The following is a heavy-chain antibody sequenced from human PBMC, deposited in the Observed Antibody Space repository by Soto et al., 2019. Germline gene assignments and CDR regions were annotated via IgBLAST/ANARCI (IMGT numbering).Heavy chain of an antibody. D-gene: IGHD2-15*01. CDR3: AREIGVVVTVKGEFEF. CDR2: ISGKTGKT. Sequence: VQLVQSGAEVKKPGASVKVYCKASGYTFSRFSISWVRQAPGQGLEWMGWISGKTGKTHYAQKFQDRVTMTADTSTNSAHMDLRSLRSYDTPVYYCAREIGVVVTVKGEFEFLGQGTLVTVSS. CDR1: GYTFSRFS. J-gene: IGHJ4*02. V-gene: IGHV1-18*04.